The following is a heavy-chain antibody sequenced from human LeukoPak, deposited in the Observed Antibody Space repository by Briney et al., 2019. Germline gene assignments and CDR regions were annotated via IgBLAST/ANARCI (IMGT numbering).Heavy chain of an antibody. CDR3: ARERYYDFWSGRPYNWFDP. V-gene: IGHV4-59*11. D-gene: IGHD3-3*01. Sequence: SETLSLTCTVSGGSISSHYWSWIRQPPGKGLEWIGYIYYSGSTNYNPSLKSRVTISVDTSKNQFSLKLSSVTAADTAVYYCARERYYDFWSGRPYNWFDPWGRGTLVTVSS. CDR1: GGSISSHY. J-gene: IGHJ5*02. CDR2: IYYSGST.